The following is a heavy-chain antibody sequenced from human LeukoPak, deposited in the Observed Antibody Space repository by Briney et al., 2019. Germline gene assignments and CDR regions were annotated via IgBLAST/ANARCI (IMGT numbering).Heavy chain of an antibody. CDR1: GFTFSDYY. Sequence: GGSLRLSCAASGFTFSDYYMSWIRQAPGKGLERVSYISSSSSYTNYADSVKGRFTISRDNAKNSLYLQMNSLRAEDTAVYYCAREGRYCSGGSCHDAFDIWGQGTMVTVSS. D-gene: IGHD2-15*01. J-gene: IGHJ3*02. CDR2: ISSSSSYT. CDR3: AREGRYCSGGSCHDAFDI. V-gene: IGHV3-11*06.